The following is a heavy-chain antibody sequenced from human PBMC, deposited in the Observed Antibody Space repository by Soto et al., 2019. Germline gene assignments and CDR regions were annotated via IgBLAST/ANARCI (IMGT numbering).Heavy chain of an antibody. CDR2: IYHSGST. Sequence: SETLSLTCAVSGGSISSGGYSWSWIRQPPGKGLEWIGYIYHSGSTYYNPSLKSRVTISVDRSKNQFSLKLSSVTAADTAVYYCARENYDSSGYLGNWFDPWGQGTLVTVSS. D-gene: IGHD3-22*01. J-gene: IGHJ5*02. CDR1: GGSISSGGYS. CDR3: ARENYDSSGYLGNWFDP. V-gene: IGHV4-30-2*01.